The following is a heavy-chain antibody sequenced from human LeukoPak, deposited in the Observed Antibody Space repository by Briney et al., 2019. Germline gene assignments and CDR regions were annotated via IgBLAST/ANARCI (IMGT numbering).Heavy chain of an antibody. CDR1: GYTFTGYY. CDR2: INPNSGGT. D-gene: IGHD2-2*01. Sequence: ASVKVSCKASGYTFTGYYMHWVRQAPGQGLEWMGWINPNSGGTNYAQKFQGRVTMTRNTSISTAYMELSSLRSEDTAVYYCARGADIVVVPAAYYYYYMDVWGKGTTVTVSS. V-gene: IGHV1-2*02. CDR3: ARGADIVVVPAAYYYYYMDV. J-gene: IGHJ6*03.